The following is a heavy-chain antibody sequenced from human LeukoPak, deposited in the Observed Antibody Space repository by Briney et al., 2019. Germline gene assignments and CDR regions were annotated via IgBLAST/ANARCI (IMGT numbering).Heavy chain of an antibody. Sequence: GASVKVSCKASGYTFTSYGISWVRQAPGQGLEWMGWISAYNGNTNYAQKLQGRVTITTDESTSTAYMELSSLRSEDTAVYYCARSGRDIVVVPAAEPYNWFDPWGQGTLVTVSS. CDR3: ARSGRDIVVVPAAEPYNWFDP. J-gene: IGHJ5*02. CDR2: ISAYNGNT. CDR1: GYTFTSYG. D-gene: IGHD2-2*01. V-gene: IGHV1-18*01.